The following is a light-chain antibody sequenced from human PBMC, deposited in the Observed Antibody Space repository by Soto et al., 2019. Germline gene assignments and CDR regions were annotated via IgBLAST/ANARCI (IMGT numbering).Light chain of an antibody. CDR1: QGIRSD. CDR2: GAS. Sequence: AIQMTQSPSSLSASVGNRVTITCRASQGIRSDLGWYQQKPGIAPKLLIYGASTLQSGVPSRFSGSGSGTDFTLTISSLQPEDFATYYCLQDYNYPHTFGQGTKLEIK. V-gene: IGKV1-6*01. J-gene: IGKJ2*01. CDR3: LQDYNYPHT.